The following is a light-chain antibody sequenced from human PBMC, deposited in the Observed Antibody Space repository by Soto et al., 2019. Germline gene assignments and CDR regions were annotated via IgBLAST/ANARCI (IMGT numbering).Light chain of an antibody. Sequence: DIQMTQFPSTLSASVGDRVTITCRASQTTNTWLAWYHQKPGTAPKLLIYDASSLEGGVPSRFIASGSGTEFTLTISSLQPDDLETYYCQQYISYPYNLGQGTKVEIK. CDR3: QQYISYPYN. J-gene: IGKJ2*01. CDR2: DAS. V-gene: IGKV1-5*01. CDR1: QTTNTW.